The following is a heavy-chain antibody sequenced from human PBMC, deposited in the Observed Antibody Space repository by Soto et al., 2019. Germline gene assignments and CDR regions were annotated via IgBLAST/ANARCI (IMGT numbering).Heavy chain of an antibody. Sequence: PVGSLRLSCAASGFTFSSYAMSWVRQAPGKGLEWVSAISGSGGSTYYADSVKGRFTISRDNSKNTLYLQMNSLRAEDTAVYYCAKDPLTVVVMNYFDYWGQGTLVTVSS. D-gene: IGHD3-22*01. V-gene: IGHV3-23*01. J-gene: IGHJ4*02. CDR3: AKDPLTVVVMNYFDY. CDR2: ISGSGGST. CDR1: GFTFSSYA.